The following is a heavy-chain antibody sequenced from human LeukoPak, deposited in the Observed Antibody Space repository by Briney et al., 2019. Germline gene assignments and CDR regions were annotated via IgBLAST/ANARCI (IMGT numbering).Heavy chain of an antibody. CDR2: IYSSGGT. J-gene: IGHJ3*02. V-gene: IGHV4-4*07. CDR1: GGSISSYY. Sequence: PSETLSLTCTVSGGSISSYYWSWIRQPAGKGLEWIGRIYSSGGTNYNPSLKSRVTMSVDTSKNQFSLKMTSVTAADTAVYYRARGSVNNGFDIWGQGTMVTVSS. CDR3: ARGSVNNGFDI.